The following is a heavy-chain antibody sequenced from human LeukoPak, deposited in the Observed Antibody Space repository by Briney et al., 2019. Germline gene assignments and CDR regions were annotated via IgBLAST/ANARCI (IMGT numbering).Heavy chain of an antibody. CDR1: GGSISSSSYY. CDR3: AAGSYFDWLLFSAYYFDY. V-gene: IGHV4-39*01. D-gene: IGHD3-9*01. CDR2: IYYSGST. J-gene: IGHJ4*02. Sequence: SETLSLTCTVSGGSISSSSYYWGWIRQPPGKGLEWIGSIYYSGSTYYNPSLKSRVTISVDTSKNQFSLKLSSVTAADTAVYYCAAGSYFDWLLFSAYYFDYWGQGTLVTVSS.